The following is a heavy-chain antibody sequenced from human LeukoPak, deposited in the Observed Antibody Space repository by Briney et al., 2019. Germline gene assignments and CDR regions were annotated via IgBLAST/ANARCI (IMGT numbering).Heavy chain of an antibody. CDR2: INPNSGGT. J-gene: IGHJ5*02. Sequence: ASVKVSCKASGYTFTGYYMHWVRQAPGQGLEWMGWINPNSGGTNYAQKFQGRVTMTEDTSTDTAYMELSSLRSEDTAVYYCATLREVPADSWGQGTLVTVSS. CDR1: GYTFTGYY. D-gene: IGHD2-2*01. V-gene: IGHV1-2*02. CDR3: ATLREVPADS.